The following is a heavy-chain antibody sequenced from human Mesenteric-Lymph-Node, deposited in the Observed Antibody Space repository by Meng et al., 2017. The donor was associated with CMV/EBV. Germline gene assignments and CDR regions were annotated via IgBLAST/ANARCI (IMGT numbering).Heavy chain of an antibody. V-gene: IGHV3-30*04. Sequence: GESLKISCAASGFTFSSFPMHWVRQAPGKGLEWVSVVSYDGSDKYYVDSVKGRFTISRDNSKNMLYLQMNSLRAEDTAVYYCTRTDSSGFDYWGQGTLVTVSS. CDR3: TRTDSSGFDY. J-gene: IGHJ4*02. CDR2: VSYDGSDK. D-gene: IGHD3-22*01. CDR1: GFTFSSFP.